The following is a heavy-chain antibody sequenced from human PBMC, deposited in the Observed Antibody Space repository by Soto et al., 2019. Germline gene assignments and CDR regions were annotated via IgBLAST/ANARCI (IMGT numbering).Heavy chain of an antibody. Sequence: EVQLLESGGGLVQPGGSLRLSCAASGFTFSSYAMSWVRQAPGKGLEWVSAISGSGGSTYYADSVKGRFTIGRDNSKKALYLQTKGLRAEDTAVYYCAKGYYYDSRYNDAFANWGQGTIVTVSS. J-gene: IGHJ3*02. CDR3: AKGYYYDSRYNDAFAN. CDR2: ISGSGGST. D-gene: IGHD3-22*01. V-gene: IGHV3-23*01. CDR1: GFTFSSYA.